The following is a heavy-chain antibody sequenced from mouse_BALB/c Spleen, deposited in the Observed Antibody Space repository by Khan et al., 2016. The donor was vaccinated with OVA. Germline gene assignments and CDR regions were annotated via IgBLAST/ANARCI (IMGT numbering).Heavy chain of an antibody. V-gene: IGHV3-6*02. J-gene: IGHJ3*01. CDR1: GYSITSGYF. Sequence: EVQLQESGPGLVKPSQSLSLTCSVTGYSITSGYFWNWIRQFPGNKLEWMGYIRYDGNSNYYPSLKNRLSISRATSKNQFFLKLNSVTSEDTATYYCARGGSSGPAWFTNGGQGTLVTVSA. CDR2: IRYDGNS. D-gene: IGHD3-1*01. CDR3: ARGGSSGPAWFTN.